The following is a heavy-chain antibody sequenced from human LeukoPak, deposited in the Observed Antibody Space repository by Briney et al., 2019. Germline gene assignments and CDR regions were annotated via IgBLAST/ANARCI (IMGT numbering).Heavy chain of an antibody. CDR1: GYSSTSYW. D-gene: IGHD2-2*01. V-gene: IGHV5-51*01. CDR3: ARRGYCTSTTCYRLFDY. CDR2: IYPGDSDT. Sequence: GEALKISCKGSGYSSTSYWIGWVRQMPRKGLEWMGIIYPGDSDTRYSPSFQGQVTISADNSITTTYLQWSSLKASDTAMYYCARRGYCTSTTCYRLFDYWGQGTLVTVSS. J-gene: IGHJ4*02.